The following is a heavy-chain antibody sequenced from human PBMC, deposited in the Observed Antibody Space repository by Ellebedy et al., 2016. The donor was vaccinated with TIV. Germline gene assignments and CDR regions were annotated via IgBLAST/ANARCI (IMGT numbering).Heavy chain of an antibody. CDR1: GFTFSSYW. D-gene: IGHD1-26*01. J-gene: IGHJ4*02. CDR2: IKQDGSEK. CDR3: ARDKGD. Sequence: GESLKISCAASGFTFSSYWMSWVRQAPGKGLEWVANIKQDGSEKYYADSVKGRFTISRDNSKNTLYLQMNSLRAEDTAVYYCARDKGDWGQGTLVTVSS. V-gene: IGHV3-7*01.